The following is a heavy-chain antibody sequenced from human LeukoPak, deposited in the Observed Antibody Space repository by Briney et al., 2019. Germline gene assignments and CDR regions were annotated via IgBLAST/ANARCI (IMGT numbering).Heavy chain of an antibody. CDR2: TSKDGSDT. CDR1: GFRFSDYW. CDR3: ARGGYSGSYYRFS. Sequence: PGGSLRHSCAASGFRFSDYWMHWVRQGPGKGPEWLSRTSKDGSDTFYADAAKGRFTASRDNAKNTVYLQVTNVRPEDTAVYYCARGGYSGSYYRFSWGQGTLVTVAS. J-gene: IGHJ4*02. D-gene: IGHD6-6*01. V-gene: IGHV3-74*01.